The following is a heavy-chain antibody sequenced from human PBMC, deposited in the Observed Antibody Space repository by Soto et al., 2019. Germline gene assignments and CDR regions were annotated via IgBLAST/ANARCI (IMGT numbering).Heavy chain of an antibody. V-gene: IGHV1-46*01. J-gene: IGHJ6*02. D-gene: IGHD3-16*02. Sequence: ASVKVSCKASGYTFTSYYMHWVRQAPGQGLEWMGIINPSGGSTSYAQKFQGRVTMTRDTSTSTVYMELSSLRSEDTAVYYCARAYYDYVWGSYRPYYYYYGMDVWGQGTTVTVSS. CDR2: INPSGGST. CDR3: ARAYYDYVWGSYRPYYYYYGMDV. CDR1: GYTFTSYY.